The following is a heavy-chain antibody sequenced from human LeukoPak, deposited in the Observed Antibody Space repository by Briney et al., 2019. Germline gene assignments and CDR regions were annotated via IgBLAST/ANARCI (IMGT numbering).Heavy chain of an antibody. Sequence: PGGSLRLSCAASGFTFSSYSMSWVRQAPGKGLEWVSAISGSGGSTYYADSVKGRFTISRDNSKNTLYLQMNSLRAEDTAVYYCAKFYGDIVVVRWFDPWGQGTLVTVSS. CDR2: ISGSGGST. CDR1: GFTFSSYS. V-gene: IGHV3-23*01. D-gene: IGHD2-2*01. J-gene: IGHJ5*02. CDR3: AKFYGDIVVVRWFDP.